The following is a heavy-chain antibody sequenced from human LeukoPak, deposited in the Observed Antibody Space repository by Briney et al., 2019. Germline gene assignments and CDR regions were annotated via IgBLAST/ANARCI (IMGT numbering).Heavy chain of an antibody. CDR1: GFTFSSYA. CDR2: ISGSGGST. J-gene: IGHJ4*02. V-gene: IGHV3-23*01. D-gene: IGHD3-10*01. Sequence: GGSLRLSCAASGFTFSSYAMSWVRQAPGKGLEWVPAISGSGGSTYYADSVKGRFTISRDNSKNTLYLQMNSLRAEDTAVYYCAKADYGSGSPPDFDYWGQGTLVTVSS. CDR3: AKADYGSGSPPDFDY.